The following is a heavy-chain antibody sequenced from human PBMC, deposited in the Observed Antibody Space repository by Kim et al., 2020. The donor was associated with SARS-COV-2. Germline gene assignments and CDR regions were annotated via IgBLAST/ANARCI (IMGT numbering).Heavy chain of an antibody. J-gene: IGHJ6*02. D-gene: IGHD2-15*01. CDR1: GGTFSSYA. CDR2: IIPIFGTA. CDR3: ARSFYCSGGSCYDSTSYYYYGMDV. Sequence: SVKVSCKASGGTFSSYAISWVRQAPGQGLEWMGGIIPIFGTANYAQKFQGRVTITADESTSTAYMELSSLRSEDTAVYYCARSFYCSGGSCYDSTSYYYYGMDVWGQGTTVTVSS. V-gene: IGHV1-69*13.